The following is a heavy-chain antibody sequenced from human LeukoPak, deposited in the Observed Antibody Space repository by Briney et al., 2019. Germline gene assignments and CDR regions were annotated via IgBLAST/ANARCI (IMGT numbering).Heavy chain of an antibody. Sequence: GESLKISCQGSGYSFTSYWIGWVRQMPGKGLEWMGIIYPADSDIRYSPSFQGQVTISADKSISTAYLQWSSLKASDSAMYYCARPTMIVGLFEFWGQGTPVTVSS. CDR2: IYPADSDI. CDR1: GYSFTSYW. CDR3: ARPTMIVGLFEF. J-gene: IGHJ4*02. D-gene: IGHD3-22*01. V-gene: IGHV5-51*01.